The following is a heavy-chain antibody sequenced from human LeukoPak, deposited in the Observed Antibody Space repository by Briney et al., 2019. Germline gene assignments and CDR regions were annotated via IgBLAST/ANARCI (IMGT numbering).Heavy chain of an antibody. Sequence: GGSLRLSCAASGFTFSSNWMYWVRQAPGKGLVWVPYISSDGSSTNYADSVKGRFTISRDNAKNTLYVQMNSLRADDTAVYYCARGRPGNYFDYWGQGTLVTVSS. CDR1: GFTFSSNW. CDR2: ISSDGSST. D-gene: IGHD1-26*01. V-gene: IGHV3-74*01. J-gene: IGHJ4*02. CDR3: ARGRPGNYFDY.